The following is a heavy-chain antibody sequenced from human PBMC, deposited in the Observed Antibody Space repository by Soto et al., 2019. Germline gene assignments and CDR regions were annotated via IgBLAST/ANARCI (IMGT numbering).Heavy chain of an antibody. D-gene: IGHD6-19*01. J-gene: IGHJ3*02. Sequence: GESLKISCKGSGYSFTSYWIGWVRQMPGKGLEWMGIIYPGDSDTRYSPSFQGQVTISADKSISTAHLQWSSLKASDTAMYYCARRLSSGWYVGAFDIWGQGTMVTVSS. V-gene: IGHV5-51*01. CDR3: ARRLSSGWYVGAFDI. CDR2: IYPGDSDT. CDR1: GYSFTSYW.